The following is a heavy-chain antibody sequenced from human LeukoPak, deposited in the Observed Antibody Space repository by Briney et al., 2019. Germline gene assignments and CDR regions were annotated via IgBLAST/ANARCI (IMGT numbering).Heavy chain of an antibody. D-gene: IGHD1-26*01. CDR2: IYHSGST. Sequence: SETLSLTCTVSGGSISSYYWSWIRQPPGKGLVWIGYIYHSGSTNYNPSLKSRVTISVDTSKNQFSLKLTSVTAADTAVYYCAKDDGSRSYSIYWGQGTLVTVSS. V-gene: IGHV4-59*01. CDR1: GGSISSYY. J-gene: IGHJ4*02. CDR3: AKDDGSRSYSIY.